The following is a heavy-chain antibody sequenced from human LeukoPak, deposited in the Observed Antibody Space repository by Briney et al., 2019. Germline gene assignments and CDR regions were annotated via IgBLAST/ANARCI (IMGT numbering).Heavy chain of an antibody. CDR3: ARDNCSGGSCYSYYGLDV. D-gene: IGHD2-15*01. Sequence: ASVKVSCKASGYTFTSYGISWVRQAPGQGREWMGWISAYNGNTNYAQKLQGRVTMTTDTSPSTAYMELRSLRSDDTAVYYCARDNCSGGSCYSYYGLDVWGEGTTVTVSS. CDR1: GYTFTSYG. V-gene: IGHV1-18*01. J-gene: IGHJ6*04. CDR2: ISAYNGNT.